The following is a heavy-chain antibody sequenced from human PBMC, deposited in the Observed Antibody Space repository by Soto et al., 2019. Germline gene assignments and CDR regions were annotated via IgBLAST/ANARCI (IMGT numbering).Heavy chain of an antibody. D-gene: IGHD2-8*01. J-gene: IGHJ5*02. V-gene: IGHV4-31*03. CDR2: IYYSGST. CDR3: ARGEDCTNGVCYGVDP. Sequence: QVQLQESGPGLVKPSQTLSLTYTVSGGSISSGGYYWSWIRQHPGKGLEWIGYIYYSGSTYYNPSLKSRVTISVDTSKNQFSLKLSSVTAADTAVYYCARGEDCTNGVCYGVDPWGQGTLVTVSS. CDR1: GGSISSGGYY.